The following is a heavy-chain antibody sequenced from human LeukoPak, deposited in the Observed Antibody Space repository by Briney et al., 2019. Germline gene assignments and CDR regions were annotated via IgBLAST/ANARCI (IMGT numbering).Heavy chain of an antibody. CDR3: TLQPPDSGGYFPRDY. V-gene: IGHV3-15*07. D-gene: IGHD3-22*01. CDR1: GFTFSNAW. Sequence: GGSLRLSCTASGFTFSNAWMNWVRQAPGKGLEWVGRIKSKTDGGTTDYAAPVKGRLTISRDDSKNTLYLQMNGLNPTDTAVYHCTLQPPDSGGYFPRDYWGQGTLVTVSS. CDR2: IKSKTDGGTT. J-gene: IGHJ4*02.